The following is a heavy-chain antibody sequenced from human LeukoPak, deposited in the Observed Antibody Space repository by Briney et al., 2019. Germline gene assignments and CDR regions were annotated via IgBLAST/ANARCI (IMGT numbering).Heavy chain of an antibody. CDR1: GFTFSSYA. CDR3: AREYRFSGGWYTWFDS. Sequence: PGGSLRLSCAASGFTFSSYAMSCIRQAPGKGLEWGSYISSTSTYTNYADSVKGRFTISRDNAKNSLYLQMSSLRAEDTAVYYCAREYRFSGGWYTWFDSWGQGTLVTVSS. J-gene: IGHJ5*01. V-gene: IGHV3-11*06. D-gene: IGHD6-19*01. CDR2: ISSTSTYT.